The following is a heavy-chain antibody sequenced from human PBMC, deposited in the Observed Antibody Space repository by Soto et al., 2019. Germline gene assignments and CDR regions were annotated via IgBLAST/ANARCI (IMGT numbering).Heavy chain of an antibody. Sequence: GSLRLSCAASGFTFSGSAMHWVRQASGKGLEWVGRIRSKANSYATAYAASVEGRFTISRDDSKNTAYLQMNSLKTEDTAVYYCTRQAYDFWSGYHEYFQHWGQGTLVTVSS. CDR3: TRQAYDFWSGYHEYFQH. D-gene: IGHD3-3*01. J-gene: IGHJ1*01. CDR2: IRSKANSYAT. V-gene: IGHV3-73*01. CDR1: GFTFSGSA.